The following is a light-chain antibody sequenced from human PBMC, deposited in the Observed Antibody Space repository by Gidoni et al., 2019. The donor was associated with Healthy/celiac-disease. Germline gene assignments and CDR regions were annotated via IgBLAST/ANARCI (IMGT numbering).Light chain of an antibody. CDR3: QQYGSSQGLT. CDR1: QSVSSSY. J-gene: IGKJ4*01. CDR2: GAS. Sequence: EFVLTHSPGTLSLSPGEGATLSCRASQSVSSSYLAWYQQKPGQAPRLLIYGASSRATGIPDRFSGSGSGTDFTLTISRLEPEDFAVYYCQQYGSSQGLTFGGGTKVEIK. V-gene: IGKV3-20*01.